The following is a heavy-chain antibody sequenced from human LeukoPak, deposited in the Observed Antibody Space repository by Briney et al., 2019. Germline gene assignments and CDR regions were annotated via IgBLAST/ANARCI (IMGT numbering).Heavy chain of an antibody. CDR1: GGSFSGYY. Sequence: SETLSLICAVYGGSFSGYYWTWIRQPPGKGLEWIGEINHSGSNNYNPSLKSRVTILVDTSKNQFSLQLTSVTAADTAVYYCARITGDHDYWGQGTLVTVST. J-gene: IGHJ4*02. D-gene: IGHD7-27*01. CDR2: INHSGSN. CDR3: ARITGDHDY. V-gene: IGHV4-34*01.